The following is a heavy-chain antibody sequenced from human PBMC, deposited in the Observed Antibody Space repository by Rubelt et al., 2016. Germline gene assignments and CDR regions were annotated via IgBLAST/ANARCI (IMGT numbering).Heavy chain of an antibody. CDR2: INHSGST. CDR3: ARGRGVVVVAATCYFDY. D-gene: IGHD2-15*01. J-gene: IGHJ4*02. V-gene: IGHV4-34*01. Sequence: GKGLEWIGEINHSGSTNYNPSLKSRVTISVDTSKNQFSLKLSSVTAADTAVYYCARGRGVVVVAATCYFDYWGQGTLVTVSS.